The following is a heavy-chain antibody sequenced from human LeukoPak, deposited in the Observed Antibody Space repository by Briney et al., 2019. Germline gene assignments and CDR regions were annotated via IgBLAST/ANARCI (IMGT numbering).Heavy chain of an antibody. J-gene: IGHJ4*02. CDR3: ASMMATIY. CDR2: INHSGST. V-gene: IGHV4-34*01. D-gene: IGHD5-24*01. CDR1: GGSFSGYY. Sequence: KPSETLSLTCAVYGGSFSGYYWSWIRQPPGKGLEWIGEINHSGSTNYNPSLKSRVTISVDTSKNQFSLKLSSVTAADTAVYYCASMMATIYWGQGTLVTVPS.